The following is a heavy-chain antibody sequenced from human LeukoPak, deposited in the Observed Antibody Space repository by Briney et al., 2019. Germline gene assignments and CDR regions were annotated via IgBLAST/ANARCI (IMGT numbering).Heavy chain of an antibody. CDR3: AELGITMIGGV. Sequence: GGSLRLSCAASGFMFSNYGMSWVRQAPGKGLEWVSYISSSGSTIYYADSVKGRFTISRDNAKNSLYLQMNSLRAEDTAVYYCAELGITMIGGVWGKGTTVTISS. CDR2: ISSSGSTI. V-gene: IGHV3-48*04. CDR1: GFMFSNYG. J-gene: IGHJ6*04. D-gene: IGHD3-10*02.